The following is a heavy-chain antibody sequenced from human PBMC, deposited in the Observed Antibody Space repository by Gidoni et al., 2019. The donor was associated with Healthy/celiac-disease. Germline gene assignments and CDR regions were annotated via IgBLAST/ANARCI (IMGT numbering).Heavy chain of an antibody. CDR1: GFTFGSYG. CDR3: EKTDGSGWYYYYYGRDV. V-gene: IGHV3-30*18. J-gene: IGHJ6*02. CDR2: ISYDGSNK. D-gene: IGHD6-19*01. Sequence: QVQLVESGGGVVQPGRSLRLSGAASGFTFGSYGMHWVRQAPGKGLWWVAVISYDGSNKYYADCGKGRFTISRDNSKNTLYLQMNSLRAEDTAVYYCEKTDGSGWYYYYYGRDVWGQGTTVTVSS.